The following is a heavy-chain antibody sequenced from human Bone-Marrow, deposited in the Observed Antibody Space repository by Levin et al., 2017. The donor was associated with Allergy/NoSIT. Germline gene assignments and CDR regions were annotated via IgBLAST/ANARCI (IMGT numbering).Heavy chain of an antibody. CDR3: ARGVGVTGSTMDY. CDR2: ISAYNGNT. Sequence: ASVKVSCKTSGYIFTNYGINWVRQAPGQGLEWMACISAYNGNTKFAQKFQGRVTMTTDTPTSTAYMDLRSLRSDDTAVYYCARGVGVTGSTMDYWGQGSLITVSS. CDR1: GYIFTNYG. J-gene: IGHJ4*02. V-gene: IGHV1-18*01. D-gene: IGHD1-7*01.